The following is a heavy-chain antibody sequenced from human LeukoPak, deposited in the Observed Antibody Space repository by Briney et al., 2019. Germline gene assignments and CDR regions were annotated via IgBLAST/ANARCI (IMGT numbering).Heavy chain of an antibody. CDR2: ISGSGTYI. CDR1: GFTFSSYA. D-gene: IGHD3-10*01. J-gene: IGHJ4*02. V-gene: IGHV3-21*01. Sequence: GGSLRLSCAASGFTFSSYAMSWVRQAPGKGLEGVSSISGSGTYIYYADSVKGRFTISRDNAKNSLYLQMNSLRAEDTAVYYCAPVRGVFWGQGTLVTVSS. CDR3: APVRGVF.